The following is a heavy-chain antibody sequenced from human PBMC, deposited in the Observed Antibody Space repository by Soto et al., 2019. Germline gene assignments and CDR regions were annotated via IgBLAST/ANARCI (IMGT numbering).Heavy chain of an antibody. CDR2: ISRSSNYM. CDR3: ARGYSSSYPVDY. J-gene: IGHJ4*02. CDR1: GFTFSTYS. D-gene: IGHD6-6*01. Sequence: EVQLVESGGGLVKPGGSLRLSCAASGFTFSTYSMNWVRQAPGKGLEWVSSISRSSNYMYYADSVKGRFTIPRDNAKNSLYLQMSSLRAEDTAVYYCARGYSSSYPVDYWGQGTLVTVSS. V-gene: IGHV3-21*01.